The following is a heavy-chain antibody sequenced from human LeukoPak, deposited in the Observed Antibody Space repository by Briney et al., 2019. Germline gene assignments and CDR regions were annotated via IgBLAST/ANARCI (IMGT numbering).Heavy chain of an antibody. CDR1: GFTFSSYA. CDR2: INHSGST. V-gene: IGHV4-34*01. D-gene: IGHD2-2*01. J-gene: IGHJ6*03. Sequence: GSLRLSCAASGFTFSSYAMSWVRQAPGKGLEWIGEINHSGSTNYNPSLKSRVTISVDTSKNQFSLKLSSVTAADTAVYYCARGFGVPANYYYYYMDVWGKGTTVTVSS. CDR3: ARGFGVPANYYYYYMDV.